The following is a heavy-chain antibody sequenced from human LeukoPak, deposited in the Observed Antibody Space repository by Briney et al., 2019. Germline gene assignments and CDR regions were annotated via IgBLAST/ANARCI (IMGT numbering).Heavy chain of an antibody. Sequence: GGSLRLSCAASGFTFSDYYMSWIRQAPGKGPEWVALIWYDGSNKYYGDSVKGRFTISRDNSKNTVYLQMNSLRAEDTGVYYCARDRLEAVTDDDYFDYWGQGTLVTVSS. CDR2: IWYDGSNK. V-gene: IGHV3-33*08. CDR3: ARDRLEAVTDDDYFDY. CDR1: GFTFSDYY. J-gene: IGHJ4*02. D-gene: IGHD2-21*02.